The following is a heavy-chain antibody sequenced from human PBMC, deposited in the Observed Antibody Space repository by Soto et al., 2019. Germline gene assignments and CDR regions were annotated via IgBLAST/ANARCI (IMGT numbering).Heavy chain of an antibody. CDR1: GYTFTGYF. J-gene: IGHJ5*02. Sequence: QVQLVQSGAEVKKPGASVKVSCKASGYTFTGYFIHWVRQAPGQGLEWMGWINPNSGATKYAQKFKGRATMTRDTSIRTAYMELSSLSSDDTAVYYCARGGGTTLAPLPWGQGTPVTVSS. CDR3: ARGGGTTLAPLP. V-gene: IGHV1-2*02. D-gene: IGHD3-16*01. CDR2: INPNSGAT.